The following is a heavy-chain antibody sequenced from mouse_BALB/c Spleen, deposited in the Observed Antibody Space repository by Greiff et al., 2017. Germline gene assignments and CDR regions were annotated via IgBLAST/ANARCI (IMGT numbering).Heavy chain of an antibody. CDR2: INPSTGYT. CDR3: AREGTTATGYAMDY. CDR1: GYTFTSYT. V-gene: IGHV1-4*01. J-gene: IGHJ4*01. D-gene: IGHD1-2*01. Sequence: QVQLQQSGAELARPGASVKMSCKASGYTFTSYTMHWVKQRPGQGLEWIGYINPSTGYTEYNQKFKDKATLTADKSSSTAYMQLSSLTSEDSAVYYCAREGTTATGYAMDYWGQGTSVTVSS.